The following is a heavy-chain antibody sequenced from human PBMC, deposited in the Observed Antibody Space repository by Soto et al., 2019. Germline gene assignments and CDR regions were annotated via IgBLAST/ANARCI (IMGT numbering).Heavy chain of an antibody. J-gene: IGHJ5*02. CDR3: AHIPNYYQYDWFDP. CDR2: IYWDDDK. CDR1: GFSLTTRGVG. D-gene: IGHD3-16*01. V-gene: IGHV2-5*02. Sequence: QITLKESGPTLVNPTQTLTLTCTFSGFSLTTRGVGVGWIRKPPGKALECLALIYWDDDKRYSPSLQSRLSITKDTSKNQVVLTMTNVDPVDTATYYCAHIPNYYQYDWFDPWGQGTLVSVSS.